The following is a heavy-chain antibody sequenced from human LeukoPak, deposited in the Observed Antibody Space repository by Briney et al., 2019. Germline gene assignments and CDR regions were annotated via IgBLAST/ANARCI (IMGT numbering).Heavy chain of an antibody. CDR1: GFTFSDYS. D-gene: IGHD5-18*01. CDR3: ARVPSGYTLGYGYYYYYMDV. Sequence: GGSLRLSCAVSGFTFSDYSMTWVRQAPGKGLEWVSYISTSSSTIYYADSVKGRFTISRDNAKNALYLQMNSLRAEDTAVYYCARVPSGYTLGYGYYYYYMDVWGKGTTVTVSS. CDR2: ISTSSSTI. V-gene: IGHV3-48*04. J-gene: IGHJ6*03.